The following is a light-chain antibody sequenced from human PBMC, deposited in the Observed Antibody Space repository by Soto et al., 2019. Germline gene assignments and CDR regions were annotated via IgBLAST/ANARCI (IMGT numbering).Light chain of an antibody. V-gene: IGKV1-39*01. J-gene: IGKJ1*01. CDR1: QGISSY. Sequence: IQLTQSPSSLSASVGDRVTITCRASQGISSYLTWYQQKPGKAPKVLIYGASTLQSGVPSRFSGSGFGTEFTLTISSLQPEDFATYYCQQSYSKMTFGRGTKVDIK. CDR2: GAS. CDR3: QQSYSKMT.